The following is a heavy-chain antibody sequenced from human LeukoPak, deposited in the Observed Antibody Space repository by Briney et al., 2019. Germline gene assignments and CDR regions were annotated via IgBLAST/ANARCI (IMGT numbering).Heavy chain of an antibody. D-gene: IGHD4-23*01. CDR1: GFTVSSTY. CDR2: IYSDGTT. J-gene: IGHJ4*02. V-gene: IGHV3-53*01. Sequence: GGSLRLSCTASGFTVSSTYVSWVRQAPGKGLEWVSIIYSDGTTCYADSVKGRLTISRDNSKSTVYLQMNSLRAEDTAKYYCARVIRTGNSGFSFDYWGQGTLVTVSS. CDR3: ARVIRTGNSGFSFDY.